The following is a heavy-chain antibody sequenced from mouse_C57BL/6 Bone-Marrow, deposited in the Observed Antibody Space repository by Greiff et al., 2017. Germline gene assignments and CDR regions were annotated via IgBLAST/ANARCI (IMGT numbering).Heavy chain of an antibody. Sequence: EVHLVESGGGLVQSGRSLRLSCATSGFTFSDFYMEWVRQAPGKGLEWIAASRNKANGYTTEYSASVQGRFIVSRDTSHSILYLQMNALRAEDTAMYYCARGAGQWAMDYWGQGTSVTVSS. D-gene: IGHD3-3*01. CDR3: ARGAGQWAMDY. J-gene: IGHJ4*01. CDR2: SRNKANGYTT. CDR1: GFTFSDFY. V-gene: IGHV7-1*01.